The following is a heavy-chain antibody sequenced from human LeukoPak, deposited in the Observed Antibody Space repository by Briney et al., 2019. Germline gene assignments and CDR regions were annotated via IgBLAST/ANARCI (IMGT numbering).Heavy chain of an antibody. V-gene: IGHV1-8*01. CDR2: MNPNSGNT. CDR3: ATVSRQRWLQLPSDY. CDR1: GYTFTSYD. D-gene: IGHD5-24*01. J-gene: IGHJ4*02. Sequence: GASVKVSCKASGYTFTSYDINWVRQATGQGLEWMGWMNPNSGNTGYAQKFQGRVTMTEDTSTDTAYMELSSLRSEDTAVYYCATVSRQRWLQLPSDYWGQGTLVTVSS.